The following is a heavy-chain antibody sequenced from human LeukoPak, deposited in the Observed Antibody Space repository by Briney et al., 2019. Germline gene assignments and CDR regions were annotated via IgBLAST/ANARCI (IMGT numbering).Heavy chain of an antibody. V-gene: IGHV4-4*07. J-gene: IGHJ4*02. CDR2: IYTSGST. D-gene: IGHD5-18*01. CDR3: ARALPGYSYGSYYFDY. CDR1: GGSISSYY. Sequence: SETLSLTCTVSGGSISSYYWSWIRQPAGKGLEWIGRIYTSGSTNYNPSLKSRVTMSVDTSKSQFSLKLSSVTAADTAVYYCARALPGYSYGSYYFDYWGQGTLVTVSS.